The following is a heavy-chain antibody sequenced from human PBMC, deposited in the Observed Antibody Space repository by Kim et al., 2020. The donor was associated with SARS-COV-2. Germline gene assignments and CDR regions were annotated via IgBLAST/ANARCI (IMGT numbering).Heavy chain of an antibody. D-gene: IGHD6-19*01. V-gene: IGHV3-21*04. CDR3: ARVLTSGWSYFDY. J-gene: IGHJ4*02. Sequence: ADSVKGPFTISRDNARASLCLQMNSLRAEDTAVYYCARVLTSGWSYFDYWGQGTLVTVSS.